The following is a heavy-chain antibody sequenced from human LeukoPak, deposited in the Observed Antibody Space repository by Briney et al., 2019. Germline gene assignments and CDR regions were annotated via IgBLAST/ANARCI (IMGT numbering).Heavy chain of an antibody. D-gene: IGHD7-27*01. V-gene: IGHV3-48*01. J-gene: IGHJ4*02. CDR1: GFTFSTYS. Sequence: PGGSLRLSCAASGFTFSTYSMNWVRQAPGKGLEWISFIRHDSSDIYYADSVKGRFTISRDNAKNSLYLQMNSLRVEDTAVYYCVREDWGSHDYWGQGTLVTVSS. CDR2: IRHDSSDI. CDR3: VREDWGSHDY.